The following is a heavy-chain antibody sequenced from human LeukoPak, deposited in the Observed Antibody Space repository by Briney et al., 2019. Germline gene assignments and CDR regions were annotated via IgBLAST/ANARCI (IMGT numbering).Heavy chain of an antibody. Sequence: SETLSLTCSVSGGSIDTYYWSWIRQSPGKGLEWIGYVFYSGRTNYNPSLKSRVTTSVDTSKNQFSLKLSSVTAADTAVYYCARLHDYGRGDYWGQGTLVTVSS. V-gene: IGHV4-59*12. CDR1: GGSIDTYY. CDR3: ARLHDYGRGDY. J-gene: IGHJ4*02. CDR2: VFYSGRT. D-gene: IGHD4-17*01.